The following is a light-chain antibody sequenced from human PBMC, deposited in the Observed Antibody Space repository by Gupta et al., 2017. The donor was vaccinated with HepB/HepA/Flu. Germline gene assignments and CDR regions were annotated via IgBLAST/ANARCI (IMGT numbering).Light chain of an antibody. V-gene: IGLV1-40*01. CDR1: GSNIGAGYA. CDR2: DNH. J-gene: IGLJ1*01. CDR3: QSYDRTLSAYV. Sequence: QSVLTPPPSVSAAPGPRVTISCTGSGSNIGAGYAVHWYQHLPGTAPKLLIYDNHNRPSGVPDRFSGSNSGTSASLAITGLQAEDEADYHCQSYDRTLSAYVFGSGTKVTVL.